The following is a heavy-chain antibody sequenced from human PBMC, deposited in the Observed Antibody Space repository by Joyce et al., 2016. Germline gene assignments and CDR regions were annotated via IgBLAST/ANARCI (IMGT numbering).Heavy chain of an antibody. V-gene: IGHV4-61*01. CDR2: IYYSGST. D-gene: IGHD3-3*01. CDR1: CGSVTSASYY. Sequence: QVQLQESGPGLVKSSETLSLTCTVPCGSVTSASYYWSWLRQTPGEGLEWIGYIYYSGSTNYNPSLKSRVTRSVDTSKNQYSLKLRSMTAADTAVYYCARDRRGAGRASGNFDYWGQGTLVAVSS. J-gene: IGHJ4*02. CDR3: ARDRRGAGRASGNFDY.